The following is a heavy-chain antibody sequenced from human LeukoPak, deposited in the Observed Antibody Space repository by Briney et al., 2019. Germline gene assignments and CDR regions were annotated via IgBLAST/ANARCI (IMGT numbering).Heavy chain of an antibody. J-gene: IGHJ4*02. CDR3: ARVQPRSGYYDSSGYYTREDY. Sequence: GASVKVSCKASGYTFTGYYMHWVRQAPGQGLEWMGWINPNSGGTNYAQKFQGRVTMTRDTSISTAYMELSRLRSDDTAVYYCARVQPRSGYYDSSGYYTREDYWGQGTLVTVSS. D-gene: IGHD3-22*01. V-gene: IGHV1-2*02. CDR2: INPNSGGT. CDR1: GYTFTGYY.